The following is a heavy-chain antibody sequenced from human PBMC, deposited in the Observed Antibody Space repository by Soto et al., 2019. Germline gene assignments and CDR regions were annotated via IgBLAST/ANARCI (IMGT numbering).Heavy chain of an antibody. CDR3: ARFPFDRSSWTNPRYFDN. CDR2: IYSSGSA. D-gene: IGHD6-13*01. V-gene: IGHV4-39*01. CDR1: GGSVTSVSYY. Sequence: PSETLSLTCTVSGGSVTSVSYYWGWLRQPPGKGLEWIGLIYSSGSAYYNPSLKSRVTMSVDTSKNRFSLNLSSVTAADTAVYYCARFPFDRSSWTNPRYFDNWGQGTLVTVSS. J-gene: IGHJ4*02.